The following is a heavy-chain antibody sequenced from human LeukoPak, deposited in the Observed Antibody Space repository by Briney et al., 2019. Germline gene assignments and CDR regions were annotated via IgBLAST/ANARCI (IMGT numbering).Heavy chain of an antibody. D-gene: IGHD1-14*01. J-gene: IGHJ4*02. Sequence: GGSLRLSCVASGFPFSRNAMHWVRQAPGKGLEWVAVTSPDGSEQYYADSVKGGFTISRDNSKNTVFLQMNSLTTEDTALYSCFTGSEFYYDSWGQGTLVTVSS. CDR3: FTGSEFYYDS. CDR1: GFPFSRNA. CDR2: TSPDGSEQ. V-gene: IGHV3-30*01.